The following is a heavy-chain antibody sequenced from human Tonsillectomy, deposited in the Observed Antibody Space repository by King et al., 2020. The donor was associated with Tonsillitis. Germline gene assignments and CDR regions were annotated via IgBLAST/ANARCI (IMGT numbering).Heavy chain of an antibody. CDR2: INPSGSST. D-gene: IGHD3-22*01. CDR1: GYTFTSYY. Sequence: QLVQSGAEVKKPGASVKVSCKASGYTFTSYYIHWVRQAPGQGLEWMGLINPSGSSTSYAQNFQGRVTMTRDTSTSKVYMELSSLGSEDTAVYYCARSVGYYDSSGQQNGENWFDPWGQGPLVTVSA. V-gene: IGHV1-46*01. CDR3: ARSVGYYDSSGQQNGENWFDP. J-gene: IGHJ5*02.